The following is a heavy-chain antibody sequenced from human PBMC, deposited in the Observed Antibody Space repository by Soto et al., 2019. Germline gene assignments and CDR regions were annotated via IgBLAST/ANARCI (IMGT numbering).Heavy chain of an antibody. D-gene: IGHD3-9*01. V-gene: IGHV3-23*01. CDR1: GFTFSSYA. Sequence: GGSLRLSCAASGFTFSSYAMSWVRQAPGKGLEWVSTISGSGSSTYYADSVKGRFTISRDNSKNTLYLQMNSLRAEDTAVYYCAKDLSRELRVFDWLFGWFDSWGQGTLVTVSS. CDR3: AKDLSRELRVFDWLFGWFDS. J-gene: IGHJ5*01. CDR2: ISGSGSST.